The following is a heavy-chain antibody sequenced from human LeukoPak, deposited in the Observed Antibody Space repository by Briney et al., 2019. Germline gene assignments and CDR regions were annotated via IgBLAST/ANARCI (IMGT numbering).Heavy chain of an antibody. J-gene: IGHJ6*03. V-gene: IGHV4-39*07. CDR1: GGSISSSTYY. CDR2: IYYSGYT. CDR3: ARERYNILTAWDYYYYYMDV. Sequence: PSETLSLTCTVSGGSISSSTYYWGWIRQPPGKGLEWIGSIYYSGYTYYNPSLESRVTMSVDTSENHFSLKLSSVTAADTAVYYCARERYNILTAWDYYYYYMDVWGKGTTVTISS. D-gene: IGHD3-9*01.